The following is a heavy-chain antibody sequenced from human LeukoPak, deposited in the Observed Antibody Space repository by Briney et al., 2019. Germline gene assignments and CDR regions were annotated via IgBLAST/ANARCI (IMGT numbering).Heavy chain of an antibody. J-gene: IGHJ5*02. CDR2: SEYDGSTE. Sequence: PGESLRLSCETSGFTLKNYWMSWLRGAPGEGLEWVSRSEYDGSTEMYAESVKGRFTSSRDNAMGPLYLQMNSLRVDDTAVYYCAKSDWFDPCGRGILVTVSS. CDR1: GFTLKNYW. CDR3: AKSDWFDP. V-gene: IGHV3-74*03.